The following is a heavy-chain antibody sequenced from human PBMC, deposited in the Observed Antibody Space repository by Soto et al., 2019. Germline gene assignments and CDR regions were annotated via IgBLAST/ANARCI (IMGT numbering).Heavy chain of an antibody. Sequence: GGSLRLSCAASGFTFSSYAMHWVRQAPGKGLEWVAVISYDGSNKYYADSVKGRFTISRDNSKNTLYLQMNSLRAEDTAVYYCARHGRDSSSNFDYWGQGTLVTVSS. CDR2: ISYDGSNK. J-gene: IGHJ4*02. CDR3: ARHGRDSSSNFDY. D-gene: IGHD6-6*01. V-gene: IGHV3-30-3*01. CDR1: GFTFSSYA.